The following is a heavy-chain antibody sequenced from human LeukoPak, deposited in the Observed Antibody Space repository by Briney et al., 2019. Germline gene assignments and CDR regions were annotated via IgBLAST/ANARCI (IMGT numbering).Heavy chain of an antibody. Sequence: SETLSLTCTVSGGSISSYYWSWIRQPPGKGLEWIGYIYYSGSTNYNPSLKSRVTISVDTSKNQFSLKLSSVTAADTAVYYCARRPGDGYYYYYYMDVWGKGTTVTVSS. D-gene: IGHD3-10*01. CDR1: GGSISSYY. V-gene: IGHV4-59*12. J-gene: IGHJ6*03. CDR3: ARRPGDGYYYYYYMDV. CDR2: IYYSGST.